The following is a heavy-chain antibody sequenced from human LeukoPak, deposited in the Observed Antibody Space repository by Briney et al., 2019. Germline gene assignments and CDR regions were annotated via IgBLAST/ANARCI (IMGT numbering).Heavy chain of an antibody. CDR2: ISSSSSYI. CDR3: ARDRRCSGGSCYQYYFDY. CDR1: GFTFSSYS. V-gene: IGHV3-21*01. Sequence: GGSLRLSCAASGFTFSSYSVNWVRQAPGKGLEWVSSISSSSSYIYYAGSVKGRFTISRDNAKNSLYLQMNSLRAEDTAVYYCARDRRCSGGSCYQYYFDYWGQGTLVTVSS. D-gene: IGHD2-15*01. J-gene: IGHJ4*02.